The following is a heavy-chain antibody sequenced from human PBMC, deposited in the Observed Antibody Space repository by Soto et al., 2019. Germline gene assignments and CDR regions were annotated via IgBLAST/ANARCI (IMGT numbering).Heavy chain of an antibody. D-gene: IGHD6-13*01. CDR2: ISYDGSNK. CDR3: AKEGGGSWHRYYYYGMDV. V-gene: IGHV3-30*18. CDR1: GFTFSSYG. Sequence: PGGSLRLSCAASGFTFSSYGMHWVRQAPGKGLEWVAVISYDGSNKYYADSVKGRFTISRDNSKNTLYLQMNSLRAEDTAVYYCAKEGGGSWHRYYYYGMDVWGQGTTVTVS. J-gene: IGHJ6*02.